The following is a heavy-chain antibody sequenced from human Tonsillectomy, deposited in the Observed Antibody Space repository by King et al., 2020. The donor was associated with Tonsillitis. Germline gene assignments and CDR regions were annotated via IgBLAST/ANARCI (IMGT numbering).Heavy chain of an antibody. CDR2: INWIGGRT. J-gene: IGHJ4*02. V-gene: IGHV3-20*04. Sequence: VQLVESGGGVVRPGGSLRLSCASSVFSFDDYGMSWVRQAPGGGLEWVSVINWIGGRTGYAGSVKGRFTISRDNAKKSLYLQMNSLRAEDTALYYCARVGSYYGDYIFWDYWGQGTLVTVSS. CDR3: ARVGSYYGDYIFWDY. CDR1: VFSFDDYG. D-gene: IGHD4-17*01.